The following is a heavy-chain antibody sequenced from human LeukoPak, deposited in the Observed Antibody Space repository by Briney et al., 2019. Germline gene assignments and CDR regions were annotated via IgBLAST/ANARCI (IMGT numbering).Heavy chain of an antibody. CDR2: IIPIFGTA. D-gene: IGHD3-22*01. J-gene: IGHJ4*02. Sequence: ASVKVSCKASGGTFSNYAISWLRQAAGQGLEWMGGIIPIFGTANYAQKFQGRVTITTDESTSTAYMELSSLRSEDTAVYYCARARISGYPDYWGQGALVTVSS. CDR3: ARARISGYPDY. CDR1: GGTFSNYA. V-gene: IGHV1-69*05.